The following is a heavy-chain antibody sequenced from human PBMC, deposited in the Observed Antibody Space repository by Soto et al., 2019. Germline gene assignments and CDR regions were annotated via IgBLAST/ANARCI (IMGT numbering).Heavy chain of an antibody. D-gene: IGHD1-26*01. CDR1: GFTFNTYA. CDR3: ARGPQCELRNNYYYYGMDV. V-gene: IGHV3-30*07. Sequence: VGSLRLSCAASGFTFNTYAMHWVRQAPGKELEWVSVISYDGSTKYYGDSMKGRFTISRDSSKNTLSLQMNSLRGEDSAVYYCARGPQCELRNNYYYYGMDVWGQGTTVTVSS. CDR2: ISYDGSTK. J-gene: IGHJ6*02.